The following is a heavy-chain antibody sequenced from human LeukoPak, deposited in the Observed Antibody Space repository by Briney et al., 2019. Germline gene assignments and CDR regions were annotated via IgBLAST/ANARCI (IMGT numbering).Heavy chain of an antibody. J-gene: IGHJ4*02. CDR2: ISSSGGST. CDR3: VTSGWQNDFFDY. Sequence: GGSLRLSCAASGFTFSSYAMSWVRQAPGKGLEWVSAISSSGGSTYYADSVKGRFTISRDNSKNTLYLQMNSLRGEDTAVHYCVTSGWQNDFFDYWGQGTLVTVSS. D-gene: IGHD6-19*01. CDR1: GFTFSSYA. V-gene: IGHV3-23*01.